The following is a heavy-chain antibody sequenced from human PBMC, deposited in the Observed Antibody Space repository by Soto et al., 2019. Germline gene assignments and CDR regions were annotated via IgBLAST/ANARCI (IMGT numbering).Heavy chain of an antibody. Sequence: SETMSLTCAVSGGSISSSSYYWGWIRQPPGKGLEWIGRIYHSGSTYYNPSLKSRVTISVDTSKNQFSLKLSSVTAADTAVYYCARDHPSSSWFDYWGQGTLVTVSS. V-gene: IGHV4-39*07. CDR3: ARDHPSSSWFDY. J-gene: IGHJ4*02. D-gene: IGHD6-13*01. CDR2: IYHSGST. CDR1: GGSISSSSYY.